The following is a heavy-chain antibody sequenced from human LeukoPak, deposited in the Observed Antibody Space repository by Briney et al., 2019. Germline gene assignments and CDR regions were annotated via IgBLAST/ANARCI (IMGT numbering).Heavy chain of an antibody. V-gene: IGHV3-7*01. CDR3: AREAY. CDR2: VKEDGSQK. Sequence: PGGSPRLSCAASGFTFSRYWMSWVRQAPGKGLEWVASVKEDGSQKNYADTVKGRFSISRDNAKKSLVLQMNSLRAEDTAVYYCAREAYWGPGTLVTVSS. CDR1: GFTFSRYW. J-gene: IGHJ4*02.